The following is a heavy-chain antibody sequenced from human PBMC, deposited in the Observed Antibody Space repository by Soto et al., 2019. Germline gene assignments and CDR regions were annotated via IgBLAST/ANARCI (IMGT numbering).Heavy chain of an antibody. D-gene: IGHD1-1*01. V-gene: IGHV3-33*01. CDR2: IWYDGSEK. CDR1: GFSFSDYG. CDR3: ARQSLGNIRLRGFDY. J-gene: IGHJ4*02. Sequence: QVQVMESGGGVVQPGRSLRLSCAASGFSFSDYGMHWVRQAPGKGLEWVAVIWYDGSEKYYADSVKGRFTICRDNSKNTLYLQMNSLRVEDTALYYCARQSLGNIRLRGFDYWGQGALVTVSS.